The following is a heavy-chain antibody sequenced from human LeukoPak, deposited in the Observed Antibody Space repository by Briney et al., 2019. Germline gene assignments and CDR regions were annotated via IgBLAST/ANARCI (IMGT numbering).Heavy chain of an antibody. D-gene: IGHD2-21*01. CDR3: ARRLWWP. Sequence: GGSLRLSCRASRFSFSDYDMHWVRQAPGKGLEWVSVIYSGGSTYYADSVKGRFTISRDNSKNTLYLQMNSLRAEDTAVYYCARRLWWPWGQGTLVTVSS. J-gene: IGHJ5*02. CDR2: IYSGGST. CDR1: RFSFSDYD. V-gene: IGHV3-66*01.